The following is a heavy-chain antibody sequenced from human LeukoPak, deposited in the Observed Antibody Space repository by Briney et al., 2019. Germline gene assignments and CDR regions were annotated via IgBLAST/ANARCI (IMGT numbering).Heavy chain of an antibody. CDR1: GFTFSSYS. Sequence: PGGSLRLSCAASGFTFSSYSMNWVRQAPGKGLEWVSSISSSSSYIYYADSVKGRFTISRVNAKNSLYLQMNSLRAEDTAVYYCAREYSSSWSYYYYYMDVWGKGTTVTVSS. CDR2: ISSSSSYI. CDR3: AREYSSSWSYYYYYMDV. D-gene: IGHD6-13*01. V-gene: IGHV3-21*01. J-gene: IGHJ6*03.